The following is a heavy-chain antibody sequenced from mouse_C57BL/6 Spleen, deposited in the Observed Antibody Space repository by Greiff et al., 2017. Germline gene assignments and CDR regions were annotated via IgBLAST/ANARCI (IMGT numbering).Heavy chain of an antibody. CDR1: GYSITSGYY. CDR2: ISYDGSN. Sequence: DVQLVESGPGLVKPSQSLSLTCSVTGYSITSGYYWNWIRQFPGNKLEWMGYISYDGSNNYNPSLKNRISITRDTSKNQFFLKLNSVTTEDTATYYCAREGNCFDYWGQGTTLTVSS. CDR3: AREGNCFDY. J-gene: IGHJ2*01. V-gene: IGHV3-6*01.